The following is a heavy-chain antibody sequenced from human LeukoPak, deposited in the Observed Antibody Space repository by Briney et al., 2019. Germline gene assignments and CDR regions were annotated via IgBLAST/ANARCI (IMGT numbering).Heavy chain of an antibody. Sequence: SETLSLTCTVSGGSISSYYWSWIRQPAGKGLEWIGRIYTSGSTNYNPSLKSRVTMSVDTSKNQFSLKLSSVTAADTAVYYCARVSPEIDFWSGPPKASDIWGQGTMVTVSS. V-gene: IGHV4-4*07. CDR3: ARVSPEIDFWSGPPKASDI. J-gene: IGHJ3*02. CDR1: GGSISSYY. D-gene: IGHD3-3*01. CDR2: IYTSGST.